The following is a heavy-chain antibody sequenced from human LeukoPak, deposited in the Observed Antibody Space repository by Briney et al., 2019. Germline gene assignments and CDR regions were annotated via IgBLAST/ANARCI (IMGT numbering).Heavy chain of an antibody. CDR2: IKEDGSEK. V-gene: IGHV3-7*01. CDR1: GFTFSSQW. Sequence: PGGSLRLSCAASGFTFSSQWMSWVRQAPGKGLEWVANIKEDGSEKYYVASVKGRFTISRDNAKNSLYLPMNSLRAEETAVYYCARAFSWGQGTLVTVSS. J-gene: IGHJ5*02. CDR3: ARAFS. D-gene: IGHD3-16*01.